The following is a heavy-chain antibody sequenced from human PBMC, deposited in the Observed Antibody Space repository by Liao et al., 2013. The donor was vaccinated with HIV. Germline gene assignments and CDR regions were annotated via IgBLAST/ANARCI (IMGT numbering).Heavy chain of an antibody. CDR2: ISSSGNT. J-gene: IGHJ5*01. Sequence: QLQLQESGPGLVKPSETLSLTCTVSGGSISSGPYYLGWIRQPPGTGLEWIGRISSSGNTDYNPSLKSRVTISIDTSMSQFSLKLTSVTVADSAVYYCARDRESGGRPHNWFDPGAKEPWSPSPQ. D-gene: IGHD2-15*01. CDR1: GGSISSGPYY. V-gene: IGHV4-61*02. CDR3: ARDRESGGRPHNWFDP.